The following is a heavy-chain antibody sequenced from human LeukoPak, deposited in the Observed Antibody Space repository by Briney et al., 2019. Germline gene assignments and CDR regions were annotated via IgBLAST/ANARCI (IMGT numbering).Heavy chain of an antibody. V-gene: IGHV3-21*01. CDR2: ISSSSRYI. Sequence: PGGSLRLSCAATGFTFSSYSMNWVRQAPGKGLEWVSSISSSSRYIDYADSVEGRFTISRDNAKNSLYLQMNSLRAEDTAVYYCARARIAAAGYYFDYWGQGTLVTVSS. D-gene: IGHD6-13*01. CDR3: ARARIAAAGYYFDY. CDR1: GFTFSSYS. J-gene: IGHJ4*02.